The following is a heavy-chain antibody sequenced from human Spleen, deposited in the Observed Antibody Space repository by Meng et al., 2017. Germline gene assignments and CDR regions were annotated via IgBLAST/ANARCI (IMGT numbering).Heavy chain of an antibody. Sequence: EVQRGESGGGLVKPRGSLRLSCATSGFTFSNYRMIWVRQAPGKGLEWVSSISGSSSYIYYADSVKGRFTISRDNAKNSLYLQMNSLRAEDTAVYYCARDFYDSSGYGVDYWGQGTLVTVSS. CDR3: ARDFYDSSGYGVDY. D-gene: IGHD3-22*01. V-gene: IGHV3-21*02. J-gene: IGHJ4*02. CDR1: GFTFSNYR. CDR2: ISGSSSYI.